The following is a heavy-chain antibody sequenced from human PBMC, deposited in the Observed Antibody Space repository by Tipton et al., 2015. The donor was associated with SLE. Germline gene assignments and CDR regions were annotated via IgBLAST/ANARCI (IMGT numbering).Heavy chain of an antibody. CDR3: ASLFSSGWYRGMDV. CDR2: IYYSGST. Sequence: TLSLTCAVYGGSFSGYYWSWIRQPPGKGLEWIGDIYYSGSTNYNPSLKSRVTISVDTSKNQFSLKLSSVTAADTAVYYCASLFSSGWYRGMDVWGQGTTVTVSS. CDR1: GGSFSGYY. D-gene: IGHD6-19*01. J-gene: IGHJ6*02. V-gene: IGHV4-34*01.